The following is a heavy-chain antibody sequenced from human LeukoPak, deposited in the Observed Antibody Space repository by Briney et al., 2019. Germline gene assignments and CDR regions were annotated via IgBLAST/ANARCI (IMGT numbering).Heavy chain of an antibody. CDR3: ARELVAGKRFDP. CDR1: GGTFSSYA. D-gene: IGHD6-19*01. Sequence: SVKVSCKASGGTFSSYAISWVRQAPGQGLEWMGGIIPIFGTANYAQKFQGRVTITADESTSTAYMELSSLRSEDTAVYYCARELVAGKRFDPWGQGTLVTVSS. CDR2: IIPIFGTA. V-gene: IGHV1-69*13. J-gene: IGHJ5*02.